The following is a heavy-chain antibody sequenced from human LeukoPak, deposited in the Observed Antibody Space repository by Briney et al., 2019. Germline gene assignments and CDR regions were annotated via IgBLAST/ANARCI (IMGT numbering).Heavy chain of an antibody. CDR1: GFTVSSNS. D-gene: IGHD1-26*01. Sequence: GGSLGLSCAASGFTVSSNSMSGVRQAPGKGLGWASVIYSGGSTYYADSVKGRFTISRDNSKNTLYLQMNSLRAEDTAVYYCARARLSGSYEYYFDYWGQGTLVTVSS. CDR3: ARARLSGSYEYYFDY. J-gene: IGHJ4*02. V-gene: IGHV3-53*01. CDR2: IYSGGST.